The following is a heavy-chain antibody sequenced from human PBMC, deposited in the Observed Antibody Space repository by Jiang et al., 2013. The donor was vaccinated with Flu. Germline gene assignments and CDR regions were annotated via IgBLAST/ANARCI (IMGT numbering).Heavy chain of an antibody. J-gene: IGHJ2*01. CDR2: IYYTGSG. CDR1: GGSISSYY. V-gene: IGHV4-59*01. CDR3: ARVGATYWHFDL. D-gene: IGHD1-26*01. Sequence: KPSETLSLTCTVSGGSISSYYWSWIRQPPGKGLEWIGYIYYTGSGNYNPSLESRVTMSVDTSKKQFSLNLSSVTAADTAVYYCARVGATYWHFDLWGRGSLVSVSS.